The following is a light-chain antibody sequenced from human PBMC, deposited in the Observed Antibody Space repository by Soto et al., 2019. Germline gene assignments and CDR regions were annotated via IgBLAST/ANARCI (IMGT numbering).Light chain of an antibody. Sequence: QSVLTQPPSVSGAPGQRVTISCTGSSSNIGAGYDVHWYQQLPGTAPKLLIYGNSNRPSGVPDRFSGSKSGTSASLAIAGHQAEDEADYYCQSDDNSLSGYVFGTGTKLTVL. CDR3: QSDDNSLSGYV. V-gene: IGLV1-40*01. CDR2: GNS. J-gene: IGLJ1*01. CDR1: SSNIGAGYD.